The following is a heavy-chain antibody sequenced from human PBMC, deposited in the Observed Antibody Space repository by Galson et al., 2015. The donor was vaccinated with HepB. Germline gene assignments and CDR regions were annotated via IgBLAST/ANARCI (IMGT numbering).Heavy chain of an antibody. D-gene: IGHD3-3*01. V-gene: IGHV3-23*01. J-gene: IGHJ6*03. CDR1: GFTFSRNA. CDR2: ISGSGGTT. CDR3: AKRISITFFGPGKNYMDV. Sequence: SLRLSCAASGFTFSRNAMSWVRQAPGKGLEWVSGISGSGGTTYYAGSVEGRFTISRDNSKNTLYMQINSLTAEDTAVYYCAKRISITFFGPGKNYMDVWGKGTTVTVSS.